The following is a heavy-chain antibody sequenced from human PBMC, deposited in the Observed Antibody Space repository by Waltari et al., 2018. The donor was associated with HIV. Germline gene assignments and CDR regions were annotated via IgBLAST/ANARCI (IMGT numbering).Heavy chain of an antibody. D-gene: IGHD3-3*01. CDR1: NSNFRHSW. V-gene: IGHV3-74*01. Sequence: EVELVDSGGGLVQPGGSLRLSFVASNSNFRHSWLYGVRQLPGKGLLWVSRVKGDAVSTDYADSVGGRFTISRDNAKNTVYLQMNSLRAEDTALYYCTRAVFWSGFFRDYFFDYWGQGTPVTVSS. CDR2: VKGDAVST. J-gene: IGHJ4*02. CDR3: TRAVFWSGFFRDYFFDY.